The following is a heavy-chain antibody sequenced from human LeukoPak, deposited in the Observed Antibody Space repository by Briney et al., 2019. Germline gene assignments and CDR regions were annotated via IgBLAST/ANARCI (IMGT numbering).Heavy chain of an antibody. D-gene: IGHD1-1*01. V-gene: IGHV1-69*06. J-gene: IGHJ2*01. CDR3: ARDRTGTSYWYFDL. Sequence: ASVKVFCKASGGTFSSYAISWVRQAPGQGLEGMGGIIPIFGTANYAQKFQGRGTITAEKSTRTAYMELSSLRYEDTAVYFCARDRTGTSYWYFDLWGRGNLVTVSP. CDR1: GGTFSSYA. CDR2: IIPIFGTA.